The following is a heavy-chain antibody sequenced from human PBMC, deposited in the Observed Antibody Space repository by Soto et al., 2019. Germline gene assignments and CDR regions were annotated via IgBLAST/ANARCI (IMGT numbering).Heavy chain of an antibody. J-gene: IGHJ5*02. D-gene: IGHD2-15*01. CDR3: ASVPRYTSDIVGVRADKFAYWLVP. CDR1: GYTFSTYA. Sequence: ASVKVSCKASGYTFSTYAVQWVRQAPGQSLEWIGWIHAGNGDTKYSQKFHDRVTITRDTSASTTYMELSSLRSEDTAVYYCASVPRYTSDIVGVRADKFAYWLVPWRQAALVTVSS. V-gene: IGHV1-3*01. CDR2: IHAGNGDT.